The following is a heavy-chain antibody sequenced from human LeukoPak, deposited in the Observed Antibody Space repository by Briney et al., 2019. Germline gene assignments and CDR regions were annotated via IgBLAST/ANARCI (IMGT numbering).Heavy chain of an antibody. V-gene: IGHV4-39*01. CDR3: ARHASGAKNWFDP. J-gene: IGHJ5*02. D-gene: IGHD2-15*01. CDR1: GGSISSSSYY. CDR2: IYYSGST. Sequence: SETLSLTCTVSGGSISSSSYYWGWIRQPPGKGLEWIGSIYYSGSTYYNPSLKSRVTISVDTSKNQFSLKLSSVTAADTAVYYCARHASGAKNWFDPWGQGTLVTVSS.